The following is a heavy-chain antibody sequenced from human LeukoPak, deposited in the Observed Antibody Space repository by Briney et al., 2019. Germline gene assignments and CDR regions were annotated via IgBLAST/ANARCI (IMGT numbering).Heavy chain of an antibody. CDR3: ARHMRAVAGTLGRNFDF. CDR1: SGSISTSSYY. V-gene: IGHV4-39*01. Sequence: SETLSPTCTVSSGSISTSSYYWGWIRQPPGKGLEWIGSIYYSGSTYYNPSLKSRVTISVDTSKNQFSLKLTSVTAADTAMYYCARHMRAVAGTLGRNFDFWGQGTLVTVSS. J-gene: IGHJ4*02. D-gene: IGHD6-19*01. CDR2: IYYSGST.